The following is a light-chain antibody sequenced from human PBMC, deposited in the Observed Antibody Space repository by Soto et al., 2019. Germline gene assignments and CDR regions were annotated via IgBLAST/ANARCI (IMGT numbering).Light chain of an antibody. V-gene: IGKV1-27*01. J-gene: IGKJ4*01. Sequence: DINMIQSPPSLAASGEYRVTITCRASQGISNYLAWYQQIPGKVPKLLISAASTLQSGVPSRFSGSGSGTDFTLTISSLQPEDVATYYCQKYTNVPTFGGGTKVEIK. CDR1: QGISNY. CDR2: AAS. CDR3: QKYTNVPT.